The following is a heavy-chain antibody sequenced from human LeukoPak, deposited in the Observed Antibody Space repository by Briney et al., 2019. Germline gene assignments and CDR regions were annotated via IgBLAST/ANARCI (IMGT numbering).Heavy chain of an antibody. D-gene: IGHD6-19*01. J-gene: IGHJ4*02. CDR1: GFIFSSYW. Sequence: GGSLRLSCAASGFIFSSYWMHWVRRAPGKGLVWVSRINSDGRNTPYADSVKGRFTISRDNAKNTLYLQMNSLRAEDTAVYYCARGSSSGWPDYFDYWGQGTLVTVSS. CDR3: ARGSSSGWPDYFDY. V-gene: IGHV3-74*01. CDR2: INSDGRNT.